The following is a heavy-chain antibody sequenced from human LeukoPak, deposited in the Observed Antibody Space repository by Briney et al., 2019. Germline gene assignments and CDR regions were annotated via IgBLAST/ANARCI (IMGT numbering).Heavy chain of an antibody. V-gene: IGHV4-59*01. CDR3: ARAGIIGTTQDY. Sequence: SETLSLTCTVSGGSISSYYWSWIRQTPGKGLEWIGYLYHSGSTSYNPSLKSRVTISVDTSKNQFSLKLRSVTAADTAVYYCARAGIIGTTQDYWGQGTLVTVSS. CDR2: LYHSGST. D-gene: IGHD1-20*01. CDR1: GGSISSYY. J-gene: IGHJ4*02.